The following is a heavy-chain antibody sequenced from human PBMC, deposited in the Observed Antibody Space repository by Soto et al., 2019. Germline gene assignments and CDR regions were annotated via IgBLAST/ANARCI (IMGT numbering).Heavy chain of an antibody. J-gene: IGHJ6*02. CDR1: GYTFTSYG. CDR3: ARGGFHYYYGMDV. CDR2: INPNSGGT. V-gene: IGHV1-2*04. Sequence: ASVKVSCKASGYTFTSYGISWVRQAPGQGLDWMGWINPNSGGTNYAQKFQGWVTMTRDTSISTAYMELSRLRSDDTAVYYCARGGFHYYYGMDVWGQGTTVTVSS. D-gene: IGHD3-10*01.